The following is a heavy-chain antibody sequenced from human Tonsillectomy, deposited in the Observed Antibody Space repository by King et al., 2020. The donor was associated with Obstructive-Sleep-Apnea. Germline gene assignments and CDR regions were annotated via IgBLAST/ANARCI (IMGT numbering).Heavy chain of an antibody. CDR1: GFTFSSYA. CDR2: ISYDGSNK. CDR3: ARDVRYDILPHCGFDY. V-gene: IGHV3-30*04. D-gene: IGHD3-9*01. J-gene: IGHJ4*02. Sequence: VQLVESGGGVVQPGRSLRLSCAASGFTFSSYAMHWVRQAPGKGLEWVAVISYDGSNKYYADSVNGRFTISRDNSKNTLYLQMNSLRAEDTAVYYCARDVRYDILPHCGFDYWGQGTLVTVSS.